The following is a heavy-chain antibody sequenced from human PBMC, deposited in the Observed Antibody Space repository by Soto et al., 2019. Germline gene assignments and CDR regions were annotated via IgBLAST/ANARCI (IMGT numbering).Heavy chain of an antibody. J-gene: IGHJ4*02. V-gene: IGHV4-61*03. CDR2: FDSAGST. CDR3: AREPRIETLYYFDY. CDR1: GGSVSTDTYY. Sequence: PSETQSLTCTVSGGSVSTDTYYWSWIRQPPGKGLEWIGYFDSAGSTNYKPSLKGRVSISVDTSKNDFSLKLSSVTAADTAIYYCAREPRIETLYYFDYWGQGTLVTVSS. D-gene: IGHD1-26*01.